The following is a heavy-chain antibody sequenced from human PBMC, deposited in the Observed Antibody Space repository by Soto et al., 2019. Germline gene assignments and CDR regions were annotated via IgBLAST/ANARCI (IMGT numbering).Heavy chain of an antibody. V-gene: IGHV4-4*02. CDR2: IYHSGST. J-gene: IGHJ6*02. CDR3: ARASITIFGVVIPTYYYYGMDV. Sequence: SETLSLTCAVSGGSISSSNWWSWVRQPPGKGLEWIGEIYHSGSTNYNPSLKSRVTISVDKSKNQFSLKLSSVTAADTAVYYCARASITIFGVVIPTYYYYGMDVWGQGTTVTVS. CDR1: GGSISSSNW. D-gene: IGHD3-3*01.